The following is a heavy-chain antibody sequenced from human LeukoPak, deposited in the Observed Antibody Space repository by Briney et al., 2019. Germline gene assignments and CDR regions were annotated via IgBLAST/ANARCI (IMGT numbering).Heavy chain of an antibody. CDR2: ISGGGETI. D-gene: IGHD6-19*01. Sequence: GGSLRLSCAVSGFTFSAYDMTWVRQAPGKGLEWVSGISGGGETIDYADSVKGRFTISRDNSKNTLYLQMNSLRAEDTAVYFCAKSQYSSGWFDYWGQGTLVTVSS. V-gene: IGHV3-23*01. J-gene: IGHJ4*02. CDR3: AKSQYSSGWFDY. CDR1: GFTFSAYD.